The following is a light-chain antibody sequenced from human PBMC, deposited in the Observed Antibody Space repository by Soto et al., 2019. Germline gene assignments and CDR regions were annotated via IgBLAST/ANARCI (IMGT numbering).Light chain of an antibody. CDR3: MQALQTPPT. CDR2: LGS. V-gene: IGKV2-28*01. Sequence: DIVITQSPLSLPVTPGEPASISCRSSLSLLHPSGNNYLEWYLQKPGQSPQLLISLGSSRASGVPDRFSGSGSGTDFTLQISRVEAEDVGVYYCMQALQTPPTFGQGTKVDI. J-gene: IGKJ1*01. CDR1: LSLLHPSGNNY.